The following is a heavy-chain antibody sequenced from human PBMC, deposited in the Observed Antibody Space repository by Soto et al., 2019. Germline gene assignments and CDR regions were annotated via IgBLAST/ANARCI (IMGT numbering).Heavy chain of an antibody. V-gene: IGHV4-59*01. CDR1: GGSISDYY. J-gene: IGHJ4*02. Sequence: SETLSLTCSASGGSISDYYWSWIRQPPGRGLEWIGYIYKSGTTNYNPSLKSRVTISVDTSKNLFSLKLSSVTAADTAVYFCARDQNGSPHFDYWGLGTLVTVSS. D-gene: IGHD1-26*01. CDR3: ARDQNGSPHFDY. CDR2: IYKSGTT.